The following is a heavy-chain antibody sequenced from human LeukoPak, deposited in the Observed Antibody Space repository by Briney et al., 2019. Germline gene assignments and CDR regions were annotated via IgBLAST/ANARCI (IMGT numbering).Heavy chain of an antibody. CDR1: GYTFTSYA. J-gene: IGHJ6*02. Sequence: ASVKVSCKASGYTFTSYAMNWVRQAPGQGLEWMGWINTNTGNPTYAQGFTGRFVFSLDTSVNTAYLQISSLKAEDNVVYYCVRGESHGMDVWGQGTTVTVSS. V-gene: IGHV7-4-1*02. CDR2: INTNTGNP. CDR3: VRGESHGMDV. D-gene: IGHD3-10*01.